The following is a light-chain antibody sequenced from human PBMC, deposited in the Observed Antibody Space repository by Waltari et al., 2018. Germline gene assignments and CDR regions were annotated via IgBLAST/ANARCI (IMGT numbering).Light chain of an antibody. Sequence: QSVLTQAPSVSAAPGQKVTISCSGSTPNIGNNYVTWYQQFPGTVPKLLIYEDNRRPSGIPDRFSGSKSGASATLGITGLQTGDEANYYCGTWDSSLGIGVLGGGTRVTVL. V-gene: IGLV1-51*01. CDR2: EDN. J-gene: IGLJ3*02. CDR3: GTWDSSLGIGV. CDR1: TPNIGNNY.